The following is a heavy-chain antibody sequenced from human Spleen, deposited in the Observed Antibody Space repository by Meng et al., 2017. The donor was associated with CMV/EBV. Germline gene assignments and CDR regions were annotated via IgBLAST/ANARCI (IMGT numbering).Heavy chain of an antibody. D-gene: IGHD2-2*01. V-gene: IGHV1-69-2*01. J-gene: IGHJ2*01. CDR1: GYTFTDYY. CDR3: AREGSRAAAIVG. CDR2: VDPEDGET. Sequence: CKVSGYTFTDYYMHWVQQAPGKGLEWMGLVDPEDGETIYAEKFQGRVTITADKSTSTAYMELSSLRSEDTAVYYCAREGSRAAAIVGWGRGTLVTVSS.